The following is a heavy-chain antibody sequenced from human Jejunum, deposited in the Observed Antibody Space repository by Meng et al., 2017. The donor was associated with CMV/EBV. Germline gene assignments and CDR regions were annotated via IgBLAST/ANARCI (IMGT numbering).Heavy chain of an antibody. Sequence: QLTLEESGPGLGKPSETLSLTCTMSGASISDSSYYWGWIRQPPGKGLEWIGSVYYSGSTYYNPSLESRVTISVDTSKNQFSLKLTSVTAADTATYYCARDPTPDGSDYWGRGTLVTVSS. CDR2: VYYSGST. D-gene: IGHD3-10*01. J-gene: IGHJ4*02. CDR1: GASISDSSYY. CDR3: ARDPTPDGSDY. V-gene: IGHV4-39*07.